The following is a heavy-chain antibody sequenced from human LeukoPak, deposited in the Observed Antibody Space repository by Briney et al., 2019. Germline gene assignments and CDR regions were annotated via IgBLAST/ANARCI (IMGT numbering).Heavy chain of an antibody. Sequence: ASVRVSCKASGYTFTSYDINWVRQATGQGLEWMGWINPNSGGTNYAQKFQGRVTMTRDTSISTAYMELSRLRSDDTAVYYCASGSGLHYFDYWGQGTLVTVSS. CDR3: ASGSGLHYFDY. V-gene: IGHV1-2*02. CDR2: INPNSGGT. CDR1: GYTFTSYD. D-gene: IGHD6-19*01. J-gene: IGHJ4*02.